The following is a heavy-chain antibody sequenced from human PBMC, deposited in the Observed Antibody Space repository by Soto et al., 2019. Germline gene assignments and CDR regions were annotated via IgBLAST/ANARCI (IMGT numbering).Heavy chain of an antibody. D-gene: IGHD3-10*01. Sequence: GGSLRLSCAASGFTFSSYAMSWVRQAPGKGLEWVSAISGSGGSTYYADSVKGRFTISRDNSKNTLYLQMNSLRAEDTAVYYCEKGLLWFGDDYYYGMDVWGQGTTVTVSS. CDR3: EKGLLWFGDDYYYGMDV. V-gene: IGHV3-23*01. CDR1: GFTFSSYA. CDR2: ISGSGGST. J-gene: IGHJ6*02.